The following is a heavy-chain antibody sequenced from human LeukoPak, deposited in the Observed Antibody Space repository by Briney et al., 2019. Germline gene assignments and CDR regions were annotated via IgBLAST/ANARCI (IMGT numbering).Heavy chain of an antibody. CDR3: ARGPRRDGYNYSDY. J-gene: IGHJ4*02. V-gene: IGHV4-61*02. Sequence: PSETLSLTCTVSGGSISSGSYYWSWIRQPAGKGLEWIGRIYTSGSTNYNPSLKSRVTISVDTSKNQFSLKLSSVTAAGTAVYYCARGPRRDGYNYSDYWGQGTLVTVSS. D-gene: IGHD5-24*01. CDR2: IYTSGST. CDR1: GGSISSGSYY.